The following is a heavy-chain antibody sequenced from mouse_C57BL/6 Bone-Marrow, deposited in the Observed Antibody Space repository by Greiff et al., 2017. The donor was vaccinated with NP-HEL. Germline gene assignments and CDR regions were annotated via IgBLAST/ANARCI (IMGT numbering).Heavy chain of an antibody. CDR1: GYTFTSYW. D-gene: IGHD1-1*01. CDR3: ARWGLLRYYFDY. Sequence: QVQLQQPGAELVMPGASVKLSCKASGYTFTSYWMHWVKPRPGQGLEWIGEIDPSDSYTNYSQKFKGKSTLTVDKSSSTAYMQLSSLTSEDSAVYYCARWGLLRYYFDYWGQGTTLTVSS. J-gene: IGHJ2*01. CDR2: IDPSDSYT. V-gene: IGHV1-69*01.